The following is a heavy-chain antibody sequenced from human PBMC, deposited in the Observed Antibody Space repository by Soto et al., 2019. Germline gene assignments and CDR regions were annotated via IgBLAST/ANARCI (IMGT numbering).Heavy chain of an antibody. Sequence: QVQLVQSGAEVKKPGSSVKVSCKASGGTFSSYAISWVRQAPGQGLAWMGGIIPIFGTANYAQKFQGRVTITADESTSTAYMELSSLRSEDTAVYYCARARTTYYYDSSGPYYFDYWGQGTLVTVSS. D-gene: IGHD3-22*01. CDR1: GGTFSSYA. J-gene: IGHJ4*02. V-gene: IGHV1-69*01. CDR2: IIPIFGTA. CDR3: ARARTTYYYDSSGPYYFDY.